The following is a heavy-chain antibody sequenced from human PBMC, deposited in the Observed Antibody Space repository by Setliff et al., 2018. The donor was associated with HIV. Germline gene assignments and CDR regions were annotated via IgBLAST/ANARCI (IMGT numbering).Heavy chain of an antibody. J-gene: IGHJ5*02. CDR1: GYTFTDYY. CDR3: ASSNWQLVADH. Sequence: ASVKVSCKASGYTFTDYYLHWVRQAPGQGPEWMGLINPNGGSTIYAQKLEDRLTVTSDTATTTLYMELRSLRFDDTAMYYCASSNWQLVADHWGQGTPVTVSS. D-gene: IGHD6-13*01. V-gene: IGHV1-46*01. CDR2: INPNGGST.